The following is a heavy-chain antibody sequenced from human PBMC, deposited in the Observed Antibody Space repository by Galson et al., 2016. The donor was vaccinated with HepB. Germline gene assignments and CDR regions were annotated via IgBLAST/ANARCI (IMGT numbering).Heavy chain of an antibody. V-gene: IGHV1-18*01. J-gene: IGHJ4*02. CDR1: GYTFTSRG. D-gene: IGHD2-15*01. CDR2: ISAYDGHT. CDR3: ARDQAPLPCDY. Sequence: QSGAEVKKPGASVKVSCKTSGYTFTSRGISWVRQAPGQGLKWMGWISAYDGHTNYGQKLQDRLTMTTVTSTSTAYMELRSLRSDDTAVYYCARDQAPLPCDYWGQGTLVSVSS.